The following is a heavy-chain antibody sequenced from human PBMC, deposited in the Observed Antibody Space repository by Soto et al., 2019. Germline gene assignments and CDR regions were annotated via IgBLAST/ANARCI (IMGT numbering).Heavy chain of an antibody. J-gene: IGHJ4*02. D-gene: IGHD4-17*01. V-gene: IGHV4-38-2*01. Sequence: SETLSLTCGVSGYSISSGYYCGWIRQPPGKGLEWIGSINHRGNTYYNPSLKSRVTISVDTSKNQVSLTLTSVTAADTAVYYCARSRDDYGSYIDYWGQGTLVTVS. CDR1: GYSISSGYY. CDR3: ARSRDDYGSYIDY. CDR2: INHRGNT.